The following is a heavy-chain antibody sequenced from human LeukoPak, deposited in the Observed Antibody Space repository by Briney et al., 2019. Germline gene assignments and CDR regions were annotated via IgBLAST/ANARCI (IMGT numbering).Heavy chain of an antibody. CDR2: ISAYNGNT. D-gene: IGHD3-22*01. CDR3: ARVPGGVVVIPLPDY. J-gene: IGHJ4*02. V-gene: IGHV1-18*01. CDR1: GYTFTSYG. Sequence: ASVTVSCKASGYTFTSYGISWVRQAPGQGLEWMGWISAYNGNTNYAQKLQGRVTMTTDTSTSTAYMELRSLRSDDTAVYYCARVPGGVVVIPLPDYWGQGTLVTVSS.